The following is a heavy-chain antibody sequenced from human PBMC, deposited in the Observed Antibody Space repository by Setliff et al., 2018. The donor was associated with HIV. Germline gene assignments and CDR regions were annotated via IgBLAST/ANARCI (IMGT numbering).Heavy chain of an antibody. J-gene: IGHJ6*02. CDR3: ARHDITLVRGLV. Sequence: SETLSLTCAVYGGSFSGYYWSWIRQPPGKGLEWIGEINHSGSTNYNPSLKSRVTISVDTSKNQFSLKLNSVTAADTAVYYCARHDITLVRGLVWGQGTTVTVSS. CDR2: INHSGST. V-gene: IGHV4-34*01. D-gene: IGHD3-10*01. CDR1: GGSFSGYY.